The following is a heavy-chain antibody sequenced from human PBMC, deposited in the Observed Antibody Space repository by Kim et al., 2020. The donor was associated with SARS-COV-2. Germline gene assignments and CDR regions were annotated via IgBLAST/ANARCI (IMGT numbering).Heavy chain of an antibody. CDR3: ARDPWGSGSYAQYLPSFDY. J-gene: IGHJ4*02. Sequence: GRFAISRDNAKNSLYVQMNSLRAEDTAVYYCARDPWGSGSYAQYLPSFDYWGQGTLVTVSS. D-gene: IGHD3-10*01. V-gene: IGHV3-11*06.